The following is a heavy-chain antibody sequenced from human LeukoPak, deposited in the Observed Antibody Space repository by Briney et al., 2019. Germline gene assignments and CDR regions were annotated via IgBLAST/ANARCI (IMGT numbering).Heavy chain of an antibody. Sequence: SETLSLTCTVSGGSISSYYWSWIRQPPGKGLEWIGYIYYSGSTNYNPSLKSRVTISVDTSKNQFSLKLSSVTAADTAVYYCARGGGAYYYDSSRDGAFDIWGQGTMVTVSS. CDR1: GGSISSYY. D-gene: IGHD3-22*01. CDR3: ARGGGAYYYDSSRDGAFDI. CDR2: IYYSGST. V-gene: IGHV4-59*01. J-gene: IGHJ3*02.